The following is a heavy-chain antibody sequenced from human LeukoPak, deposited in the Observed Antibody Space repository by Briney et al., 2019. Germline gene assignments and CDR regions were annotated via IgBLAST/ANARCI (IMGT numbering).Heavy chain of an antibody. CDR1: GFTFRTYA. CDR2: ISDSGDGT. CDR3: AKDKAPGSWHTPSDF. D-gene: IGHD6-13*01. V-gene: IGHV3-23*01. Sequence: GGSLRLSCAASGFTFRTYAMSWVRQAPGKGLEWVSGISDSGDGTHYAESVKGRFTISRDNSKNMVFLQMNSLRADDTAKYYCAKDKAPGSWHTPSDFWGQGTLVTVSS. J-gene: IGHJ4*02.